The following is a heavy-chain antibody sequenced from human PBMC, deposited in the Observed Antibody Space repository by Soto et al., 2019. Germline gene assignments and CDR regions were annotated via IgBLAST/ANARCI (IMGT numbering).Heavy chain of an antibody. CDR1: GGSFSGYY. D-gene: IGHD2-2*01. CDR3: ARISGGYCSSTSCYRVLYYYYYMDV. J-gene: IGHJ6*03. V-gene: IGHV4-34*01. CDR2: INHSGST. Sequence: SETLSLTCAVYGGSFSGYYWSWIRQPPGKGLEWIGEINHSGSTNYNPSLKSRVTISVDTSKNQFSLKLSSVTAADTAVYYCARISGGYCSSTSCYRVLYYYYYMDVWGKGTTVTVSS.